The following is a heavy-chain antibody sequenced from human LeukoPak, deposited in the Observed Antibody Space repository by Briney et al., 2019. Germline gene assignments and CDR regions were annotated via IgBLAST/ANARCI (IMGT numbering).Heavy chain of an antibody. CDR1: GGSFSGYY. CDR3: AKSSVAEFDY. J-gene: IGHJ4*02. D-gene: IGHD6-19*01. Sequence: PSETLSLTCAVYGGSFSGYYWSWIRQPPGKGLEWIGEINHSGSTNYNPSLKSRVTISVETSKNQFSLKLSSVTAADTAVYYCAKSSVAEFDYWGQGTLVTVSS. V-gene: IGHV4-34*01. CDR2: INHSGST.